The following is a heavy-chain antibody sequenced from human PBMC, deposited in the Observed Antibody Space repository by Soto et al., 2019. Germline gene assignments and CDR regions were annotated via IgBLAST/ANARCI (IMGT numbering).Heavy chain of an antibody. J-gene: IGHJ4*02. CDR3: VREDILGARSFDY. CDR1: GXTFGAYS. D-gene: IGHD1-26*01. CDR2: ISSLSSPR. V-gene: IGHV3-48*02. Sequence: GSLRRSCAAPGXTFGAYSMNWVRQAPGKGLEWISYISSLSSPRYYAESVEGRFIISRKNAKKSLYRQMNSLRDEDTAVYFCVREDILGARSFDYWGQG.